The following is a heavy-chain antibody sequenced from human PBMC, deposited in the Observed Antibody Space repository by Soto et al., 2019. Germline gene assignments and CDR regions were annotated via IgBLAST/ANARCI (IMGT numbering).Heavy chain of an antibody. CDR1: GGSISSSSYN. V-gene: IGHV4-39*01. J-gene: IGHJ4*02. CDR2: IYYSGST. CDR3: ARQPGDSSGCLDQFDY. Sequence: PSETLSLTCTVSGGSISSSSYNWGWIRQRPRKGLEWIGSIYYSGSTYYNPSLKSRVTISVDTSKNQFSLKLSSVTAADTAVYYCARQPGDSSGCLDQFDYWGQGTLVTVSS. D-gene: IGHD3-22*01.